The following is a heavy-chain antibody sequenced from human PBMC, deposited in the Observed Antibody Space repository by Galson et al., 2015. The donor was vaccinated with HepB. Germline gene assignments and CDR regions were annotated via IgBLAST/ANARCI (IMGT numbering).Heavy chain of an antibody. CDR1: GFTFSSYD. V-gene: IGHV3-13*05. Sequence: SLRLPCAASGFTFSSYDMHWVRQATGKGLEWVSAIGTAGDPYYPGSVKGRFTISRENAKNSLYLQMNSLRAGDTAVYYCARAAEEYCSSTSCYAFDIWGQGTMVTVSS. CDR3: ARAAEEYCSSTSCYAFDI. D-gene: IGHD2-2*01. J-gene: IGHJ3*02. CDR2: IGTAGDP.